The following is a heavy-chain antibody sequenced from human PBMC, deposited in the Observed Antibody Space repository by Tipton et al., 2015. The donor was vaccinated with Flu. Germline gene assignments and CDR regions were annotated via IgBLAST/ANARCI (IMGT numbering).Heavy chain of an antibody. V-gene: IGHV4-61*01. CDR1: GASVSSGSFY. D-gene: IGHD3-10*01. CDR2: MYNNKYT. J-gene: IGHJ3*02. CDR3: ARCPGVRGDHDAFDI. Sequence: TLSLTCTVSGASVSSGSFYWSWIRQPPGKGLEWIGYMYNNKYTKYNPSLKSRVTISVDKSKNQFSLKLSSVTAADTAVYYCARCPGVRGDHDAFDIWGQGTMVTVSS.